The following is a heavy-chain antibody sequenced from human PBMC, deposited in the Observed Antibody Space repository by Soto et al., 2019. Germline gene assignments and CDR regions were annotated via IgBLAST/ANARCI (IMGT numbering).Heavy chain of an antibody. Sequence: SETLSLTCTVSGGSISSDSYYWGWIRQSPEKGLEWIASISYSGSTYYNPTLKSRLIISVDTSKSQFSLKLNSVTAADTAVYYCASQFGELLADAFDIWGQGTMVTVSS. CDR2: ISYSGST. J-gene: IGHJ3*02. D-gene: IGHD3-10*01. CDR1: GGSISSDSYY. CDR3: ASQFGELLADAFDI. V-gene: IGHV4-39*07.